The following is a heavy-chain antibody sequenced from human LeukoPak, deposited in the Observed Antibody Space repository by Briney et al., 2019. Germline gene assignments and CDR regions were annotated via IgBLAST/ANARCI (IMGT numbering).Heavy chain of an antibody. CDR1: GFTFRNYW. J-gene: IGHJ4*02. V-gene: IGHV3-7*01. Sequence: PGGSLRLSCAASGFTFRNYWMSWIRQAPGRGLEWVANIKLDGTQKNYIQSVRGRFTISRDNTKNSLYLQMTSLRADDTAVYYCARVGKNGWDFDHWGQGTLVTVSS. D-gene: IGHD6-19*01. CDR3: ARVGKNGWDFDH. CDR2: IKLDGTQK.